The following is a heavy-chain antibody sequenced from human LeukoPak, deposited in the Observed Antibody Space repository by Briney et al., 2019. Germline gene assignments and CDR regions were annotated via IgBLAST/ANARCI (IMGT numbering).Heavy chain of an antibody. D-gene: IGHD2-21*02. Sequence: PSPTLSLTCTVSGGSISDYYWSWIRQPAAKGLEWIGRINTSGSTNYNPSLKSQVTMSVDTSKSQFSLKLTSVTAADTAVYFCARTAVHSPYYGMDVWGQGTTVIVSS. CDR1: GGSISDYY. J-gene: IGHJ6*02. CDR2: INTSGST. V-gene: IGHV4-4*07. CDR3: ARTAVHSPYYGMDV.